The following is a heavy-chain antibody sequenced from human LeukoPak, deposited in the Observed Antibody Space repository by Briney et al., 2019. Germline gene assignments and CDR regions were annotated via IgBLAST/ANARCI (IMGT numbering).Heavy chain of an antibody. V-gene: IGHV3-7*01. Sequence: GGSLRLSCAASGFTFSSYWMTWVRQAPGKGLEWVANIKLDVSETYYVDSVRGRFTISRDNTKNSLYLQMDSLRAEDTAVYYCARKGNAFDFWGQGTMVIVSS. CDR2: IKLDVSET. D-gene: IGHD3-10*01. J-gene: IGHJ3*01. CDR3: ARKGNAFDF. CDR1: GFTFSSYW.